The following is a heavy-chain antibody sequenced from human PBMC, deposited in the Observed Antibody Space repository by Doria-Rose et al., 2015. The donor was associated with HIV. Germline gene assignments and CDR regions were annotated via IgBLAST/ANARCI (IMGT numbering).Heavy chain of an antibody. V-gene: IGHV2-26*01. CDR3: ARIKSSRWYHKYYFDF. CDR1: GVSLSSPGMG. Sequence: QVTLKESGPVLVKPTETLTLTCTVSGVSLSSPGMGVSWIRQPPGKALEWLANILSDDERSDKTSLKSRLTISRGTSKSQVVLTMTDMVPVDTATYYCARIKSSRWYHKYYFDFWGQGTLVIVSA. CDR2: ILSDDER. J-gene: IGHJ4*02. D-gene: IGHD6-13*01.